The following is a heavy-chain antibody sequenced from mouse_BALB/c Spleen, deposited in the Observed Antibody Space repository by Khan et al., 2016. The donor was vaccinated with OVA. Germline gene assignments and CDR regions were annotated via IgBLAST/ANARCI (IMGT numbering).Heavy chain of an antibody. Sequence: QVQLQQSGAELARPGASVKLSCKASGYTFTDYYINWVKQRNGQGLEWIGDISPGSGDTYYNEKFKGKATLTADNSSSTVYMQVSSLTAEASAVYFCARRKYCGYTFAYWGQGTLVTVSA. CDR2: ISPGSGDT. V-gene: IGHV1-77*01. J-gene: IGHJ3*01. D-gene: IGHD1-2*01. CDR3: ARRKYCGYTFAY. CDR1: GYTFTDYY.